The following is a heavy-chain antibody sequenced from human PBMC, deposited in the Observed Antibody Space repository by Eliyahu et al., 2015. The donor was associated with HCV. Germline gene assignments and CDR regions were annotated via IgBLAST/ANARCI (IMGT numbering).Heavy chain of an antibody. D-gene: IGHD7-27*01. CDR3: AKTWGRSRWMDVVTGDYWFFDL. V-gene: IGHV3-30*18. Sequence: QVQLVESGGGVVQPGRSLRLSCVASGFTFSSYDMHWVRQAPGKGLEWVAVISYDGSNKFYAGSVKGRFTISRDNSKNTLYLQMNSLRSEDTAVYYCAKTWGRSRWMDVVTGDYWFFDLWGRGTLVTVSS. J-gene: IGHJ2*01. CDR2: ISYDGSNK. CDR1: GFTFSSYD.